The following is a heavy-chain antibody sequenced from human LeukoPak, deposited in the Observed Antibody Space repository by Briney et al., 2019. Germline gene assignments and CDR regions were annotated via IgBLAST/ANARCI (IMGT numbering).Heavy chain of an antibody. Sequence: PSETLSLTCTVSGGSISSYYWSWIRQPPGKGLEWIGYIYYSGSTNYNPSLKSRVTISVDTSKNQFSLKLSSVTAADTAVYYCARVPVDHGAFDIWGQGTMVTVSS. V-gene: IGHV4-59*01. J-gene: IGHJ3*02. CDR3: ARVPVDHGAFDI. D-gene: IGHD3/OR15-3a*01. CDR2: IYYSGST. CDR1: GGSISSYY.